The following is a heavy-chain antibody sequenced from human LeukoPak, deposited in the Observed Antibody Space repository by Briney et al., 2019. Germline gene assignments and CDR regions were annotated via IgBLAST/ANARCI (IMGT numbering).Heavy chain of an antibody. CDR1: GYTFTSYS. V-gene: IGHV1-3*01. CDR2: INAGNDYT. Sequence: ASVKVSCKASGYTFTSYSMHWVRQAPGQRLEWMGWINAGNDYTKYSQNLQARVTITRDTSASTAYMELSSLRSEDTAVYYCARGYYDSSGLSSSAFDLWGQGTMVTVSS. CDR3: ARGYYDSSGLSSSAFDL. D-gene: IGHD3-22*01. J-gene: IGHJ3*01.